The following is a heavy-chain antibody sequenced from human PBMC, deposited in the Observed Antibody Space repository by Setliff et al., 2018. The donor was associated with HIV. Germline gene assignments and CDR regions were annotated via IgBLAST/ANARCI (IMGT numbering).Heavy chain of an antibody. D-gene: IGHD3-10*01. CDR1: GYTFTSYY. Sequence: ASVKVSCKASGYTFTSYYMHWVRQAPGQGLEWMGIINPSGGSTSYAQNFQGRVTMTRNTSTSTVYMELSSLRSEDTAVYYCARRGSRGDYYYYMDVWGKGTTVTVSS. V-gene: IGHV1-46*01. CDR2: INPSGGST. CDR3: ARRGSRGDYYYYMDV. J-gene: IGHJ6*03.